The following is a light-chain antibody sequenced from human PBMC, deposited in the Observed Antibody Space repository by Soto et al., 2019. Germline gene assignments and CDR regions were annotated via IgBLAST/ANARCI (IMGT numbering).Light chain of an antibody. CDR2: GNS. V-gene: IGLV1-40*01. CDR3: HCYHSSLSGSEV. Sequence: QSLLTQPPSVSGAPGQRVTISCTGSSSNIGAGYDVHWYQQLPGTAPKLLIYGNSNRPSGVPDRFSGSKSGTSASLAITGLQAEDEADYYCHCYHSSLSGSEVFGGGTKLTVL. CDR1: SSNIGAGYD. J-gene: IGLJ3*02.